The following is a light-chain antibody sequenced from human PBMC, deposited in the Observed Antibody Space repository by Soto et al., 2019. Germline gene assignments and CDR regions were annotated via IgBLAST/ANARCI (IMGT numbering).Light chain of an antibody. J-gene: IGKJ1*01. V-gene: IGKV3-20*01. CDR1: QSVSSNS. CDR2: GAS. Sequence: EIVLTQSPGTLSLSPGERATLSCRASQSVSSNSLAWYQHKRGQAPRLLIHGASSRATGIPDRFSGSGSGTDFTLTISILEPEDFAVYYCQQYGGSPRTFGQGNKVEVK. CDR3: QQYGGSPRT.